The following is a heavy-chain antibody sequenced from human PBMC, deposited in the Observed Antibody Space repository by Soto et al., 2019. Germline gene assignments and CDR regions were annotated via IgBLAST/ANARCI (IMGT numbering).Heavy chain of an antibody. Sequence: GGSLRLSCAASGFTFNSYTMAWVRQAPGKGLEWVSSISGSGSSPSYADSVQGRVIIYRDNSRTTLSLQMNSLRAEDTATYYCAKARCTGNSCYVPDYWGHGSLVTVSS. CDR3: AKARCTGNSCYVPDY. D-gene: IGHD2-8*02. CDR1: GFTFNSYT. CDR2: ISGSGSSP. V-gene: IGHV3-23*01. J-gene: IGHJ4*01.